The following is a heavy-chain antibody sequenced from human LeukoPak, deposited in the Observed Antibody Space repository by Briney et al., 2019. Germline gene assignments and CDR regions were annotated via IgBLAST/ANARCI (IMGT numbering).Heavy chain of an antibody. D-gene: IGHD3-22*01. V-gene: IGHV1-18*01. CDR3: ARDTPVGAYDSSGLDAFDI. Sequence: GASVKVSCQASGGTFSSYAISWVRQAPGQGLEWMGWISAYNGNTNYAQKLQGRVTMTTDTSTSTAYMELRSLRSDDTAVYYCARDTPVGAYDSSGLDAFDIWGQGTMVTVSS. CDR1: GGTFSSYA. CDR2: ISAYNGNT. J-gene: IGHJ3*02.